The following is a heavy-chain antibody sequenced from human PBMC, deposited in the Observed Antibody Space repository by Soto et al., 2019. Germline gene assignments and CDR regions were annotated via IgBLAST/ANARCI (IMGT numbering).Heavy chain of an antibody. Sequence: SETLSLTCAVSGGSISSGGYSWSWIRQPPGQGLEWIGYSYHSGSSSYNPSLRSRVTISVDRSKNQFSLQLTSVTAADTAVYYCARGIGGATRETWPFDYWGQGTLVTVSS. J-gene: IGHJ4*02. CDR2: SYHSGSS. V-gene: IGHV4-30-2*01. CDR1: GGSISSGGYS. D-gene: IGHD1-26*01. CDR3: ARGIGGATRETWPFDY.